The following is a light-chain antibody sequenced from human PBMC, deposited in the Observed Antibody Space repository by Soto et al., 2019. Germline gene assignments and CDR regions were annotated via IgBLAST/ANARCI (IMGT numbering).Light chain of an antibody. CDR2: LERSGNY. CDR3: ETWDSNTYVV. CDR1: SGHSTYS. J-gene: IGLJ2*01. V-gene: IGLV4-60*03. Sequence: QLVLTQSSSASASLGSSVKLTCTLSSGHSTYSIAWHQQQPGKAPRYLMKLERSGNYNKGSGVPDRFSGSSSGADRFLTISSLQSEDEADYFCETWDSNTYVVFGGGTKVTVL.